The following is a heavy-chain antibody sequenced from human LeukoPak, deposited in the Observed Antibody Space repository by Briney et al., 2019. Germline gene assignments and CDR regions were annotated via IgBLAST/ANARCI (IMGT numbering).Heavy chain of an antibody. CDR2: IKQDGSEK. Sequence: LSGGSLRLSCAASGFTFDDYGLSWVRQAPGKGLEWVANIKQDGSEKYYVDSVKGRFTISRDNAKNSLYLQMNSLRAEDTAVYYCARMGWLSDWGQGTMVTVSS. CDR3: ARMGWLSD. D-gene: IGHD3-3*01. V-gene: IGHV3-7*01. CDR1: GFTFDDYG. J-gene: IGHJ3*01.